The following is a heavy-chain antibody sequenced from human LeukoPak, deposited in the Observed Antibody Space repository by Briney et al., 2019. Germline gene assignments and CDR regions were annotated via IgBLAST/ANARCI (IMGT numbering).Heavy chain of an antibody. CDR3: AKDADKGAFDI. CDR1: GFTFSSYA. CDR2: ISYDGSNK. J-gene: IGHJ3*02. Sequence: PGGSLRLSCAASGFTFSSYAMHWVRQAPGKGLEWVAVISYDGSNKYYADSVKGRFTISRDNSKNTLYLQMNSLRAEDTAVYYCAKDADKGAFDIWGQGTMVTVSS. D-gene: IGHD2-15*01. V-gene: IGHV3-30*04.